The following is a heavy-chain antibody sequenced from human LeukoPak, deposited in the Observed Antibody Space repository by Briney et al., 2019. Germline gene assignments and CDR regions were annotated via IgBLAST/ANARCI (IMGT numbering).Heavy chain of an antibody. Sequence: SETLSLTCTVSGGSISSYYWSWIRQPPGKGLEWIGYIYYSGSTNYNPSLKSRVTISVDTSKNQFSLKLSSVTAADTAVYYCARALAVAGIGYWGQGTLVTVSS. V-gene: IGHV4-59*12. CDR2: IYYSGST. D-gene: IGHD6-19*01. CDR3: ARALAVAGIGY. J-gene: IGHJ4*02. CDR1: GGSISSYY.